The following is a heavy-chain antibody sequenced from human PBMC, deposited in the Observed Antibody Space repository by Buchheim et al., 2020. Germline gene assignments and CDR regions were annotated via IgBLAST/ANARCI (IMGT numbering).Heavy chain of an antibody. CDR1: GFTFSSYW. CDR3: ARDIYSFGTVGTIDY. D-gene: IGHD1-26*01. J-gene: IGHJ4*02. CDR2: ISNDGSRQ. Sequence: VQLVESGGGLVQPGESLRLSCAASGFTFSSYWMHWVRQAPGKGLEWLAAISNDGSRQAYADSVRGRFTISRDNSKSTLDLQMNSLSVDDAAVYYCARDIYSFGTVGTIDYWGQGT. V-gene: IGHV3-30*03.